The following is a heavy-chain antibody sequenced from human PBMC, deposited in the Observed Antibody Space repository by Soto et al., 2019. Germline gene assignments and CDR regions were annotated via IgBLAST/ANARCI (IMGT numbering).Heavy chain of an antibody. D-gene: IGHD2-21*02. V-gene: IGHV4-30-4*01. CDR2: IYYSGST. Sequence: SETLSLTCTVSGGSISSGDYYWSWIRQPPGKGLEWIGYIYYSGSTYYNPSLRSRVTISVDTSRNQFSLKLSSVTAADTAVYYCARAMVVTQNWFDPWGQGTLVTVSS. CDR3: ARAMVVTQNWFDP. CDR1: GGSISSGDYY. J-gene: IGHJ5*02.